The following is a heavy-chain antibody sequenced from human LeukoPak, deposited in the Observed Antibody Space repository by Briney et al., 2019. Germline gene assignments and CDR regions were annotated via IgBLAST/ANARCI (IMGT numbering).Heavy chain of an antibody. CDR3: ARGYVYYYDSSGHPGFDY. CDR1: GFTFTSYW. V-gene: IGHV3-74*01. CDR2: ISYDGKST. D-gene: IGHD3-22*01. Sequence: GGSPRLSCAASGFTFTSYWMHWVRQVPGKGLVWVSRISYDGKSTNYADSVKGRFTISRDNAKNTLYLQMNSLRAEETAVYYCARGYVYYYDSSGHPGFDYWGQGILVTVSS. J-gene: IGHJ4*02.